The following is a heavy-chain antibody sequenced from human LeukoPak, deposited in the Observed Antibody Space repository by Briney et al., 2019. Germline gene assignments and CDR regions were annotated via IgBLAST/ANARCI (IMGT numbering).Heavy chain of an antibody. CDR3: AKGPQGSYRTPFDY. D-gene: IGHD1-26*01. V-gene: IGHV3-9*01. CDR1: GFTFDDYA. J-gene: IGHJ4*02. CDR2: ISWNSGSI. Sequence: GGSLRLSCAASGFTFDDYAMHWVRQAPGKGLEGVSGISWNSGSIGYADSVKGRFTISRDNAKNSLYLQMNSLRAEDTALYYCAKGPQGSYRTPFDYWGQGTLVTVSS.